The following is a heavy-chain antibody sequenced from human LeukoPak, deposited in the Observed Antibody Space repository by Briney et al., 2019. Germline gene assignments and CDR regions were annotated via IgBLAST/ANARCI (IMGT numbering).Heavy chain of an antibody. CDR3: ARGQYCSGGSCYAPFDY. Sequence: SETLSLTCAVYGGSFSGYYWSWIRQPPGKGLEWIGEINHSGSTNYNPSLKSRATISVDTSKNQFSLKLSSVTAADTAVYYCARGQYCSGGSCYAPFDYWGQGTLVTVSS. D-gene: IGHD2-15*01. CDR1: GGSFSGYY. V-gene: IGHV4-34*01. J-gene: IGHJ4*02. CDR2: INHSGST.